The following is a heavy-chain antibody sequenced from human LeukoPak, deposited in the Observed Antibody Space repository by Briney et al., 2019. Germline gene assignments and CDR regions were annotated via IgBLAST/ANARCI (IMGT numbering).Heavy chain of an antibody. J-gene: IGHJ4*02. V-gene: IGHV1-2*06. D-gene: IGHD3-22*01. Sequence: ASVKASCKASGYTFTGYYMHWVRQAPGQGLEWMGRINPNSGGTNYAQKFQGRVTMTRDTSISTAYMELSRLRSDDTAVYYCAESLNYYDSSGYGFWGQGTLVTVSS. CDR2: INPNSGGT. CDR3: AESLNYYDSSGYGF. CDR1: GYTFTGYY.